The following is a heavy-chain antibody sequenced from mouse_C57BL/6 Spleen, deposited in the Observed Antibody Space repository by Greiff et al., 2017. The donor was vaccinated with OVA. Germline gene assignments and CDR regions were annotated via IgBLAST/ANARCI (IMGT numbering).Heavy chain of an antibody. CDR2: IHTISGST. J-gene: IGHJ3*01. D-gene: IGHD3-2*02. V-gene: IGHV1-64*01. CDR1: GYTFTSYW. Sequence: QVQLQQPGAELVKPGASVKLSCKASGYTFTSYWMPWVQQSPGQGLEWIGMIHTISGSTNYNEKFKSKATLTVDKSSSTAYMQLSSLTSEDSASYFCASAPFDSSAYGFAYWGPGTLVTVSA. CDR3: ASAPFDSSAYGFAY.